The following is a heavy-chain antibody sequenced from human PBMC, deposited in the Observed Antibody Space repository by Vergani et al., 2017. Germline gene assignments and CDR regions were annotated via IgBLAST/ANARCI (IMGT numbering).Heavy chain of an antibody. J-gene: IGHJ3*01. Sequence: QVQLVESGGNLVKPGGSLRLSCAASGFTFSDYYMTWIRQAPGKGLEWISYISSSGSTIYYADSVKGRFTISRDNAKNSLYLQMNSLRAEDTAVYYCAREYSSTSGRAFDFWGQGTKVTVSS. CDR3: AREYSSTSGRAFDF. CDR2: ISSSGSTI. V-gene: IGHV3-11*04. D-gene: IGHD2-2*01. CDR1: GFTFSDYY.